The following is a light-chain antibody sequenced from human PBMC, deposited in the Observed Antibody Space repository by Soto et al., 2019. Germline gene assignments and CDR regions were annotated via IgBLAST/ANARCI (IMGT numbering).Light chain of an antibody. Sequence: EIVLTQSPATLSLSPGERATLSCRASQTVSRDLAWYQQKAGQAPRLLIFGASNRATGIPARFSGSGSGTDFTLTISSLEPEDFALYYCQQRSSWPSSTVGGGTKVEIK. CDR2: GAS. CDR1: QTVSRD. CDR3: QQRSSWPSST. V-gene: IGKV3-11*01. J-gene: IGKJ4*01.